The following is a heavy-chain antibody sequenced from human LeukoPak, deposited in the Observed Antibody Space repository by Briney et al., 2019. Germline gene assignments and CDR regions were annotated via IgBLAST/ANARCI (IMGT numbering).Heavy chain of an antibody. J-gene: IGHJ4*02. D-gene: IGHD3-9*01. CDR2: IKTDETTT. V-gene: IGHV3-74*01. CDR3: AKGAGNFDWSYHDY. CDR1: GFMFGDYW. Sequence: GGSLRLSCAASGFMFGDYWMHWVRQAPGKGLVWVARIKTDETTTVYADSVKGRFTMSRDNAKNTLYLQMNSLRAEDTAVYYCAKGAGNFDWSYHDYWGQGTLVTVSS.